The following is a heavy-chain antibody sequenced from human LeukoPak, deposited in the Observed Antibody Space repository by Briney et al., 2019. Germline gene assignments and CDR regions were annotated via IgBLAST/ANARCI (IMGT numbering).Heavy chain of an antibody. D-gene: IGHD2-2*01. V-gene: IGHV1-2*02. J-gene: IGHJ5*02. CDR1: GYTFTVYY. CDR2: INPNSGGT. CDR3: ARARDHCSSTSCYLTP. Sequence: ASVTVSCKASGYTFTVYYMHWVRQAPGQGLEWMGWINPNSGGTNYAQKFQGRVTMTRDTSISTAYMELSRLRSDDTAVYYCARARDHCSSTSCYLTPWGQGTLVTVSS.